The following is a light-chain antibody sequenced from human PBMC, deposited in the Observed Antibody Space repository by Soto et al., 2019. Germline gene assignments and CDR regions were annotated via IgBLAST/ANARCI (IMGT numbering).Light chain of an antibody. V-gene: IGKV1-9*01. CDR2: AAS. CDR1: QGISSY. J-gene: IGKJ4*01. CDR3: QQLNSYPQG. Sequence: IQLTHSPSSLSASVGDRVTITCRASQGISSYLAWYQQKPGKAPKLLIYAASTLQSGVPSRFSGSGSGTDFTLTISSLQPEDFATYYCQQLNSYPQGFGGGTKVDIK.